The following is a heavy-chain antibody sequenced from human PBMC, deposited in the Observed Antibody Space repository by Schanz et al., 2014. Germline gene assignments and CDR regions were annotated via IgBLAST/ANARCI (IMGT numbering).Heavy chain of an antibody. Sequence: EVQLVESGGNLVQPGGSLRLSCVASGFTFSSHSMNWVRQAPGQGLEWLSYISCSGNTIYYADSVKGRFTISRDNAKNSLSLQMDRLRDEDTAVYYCARRYSGRYCFDYGGQGTLVAVSS. J-gene: IGHJ4*02. V-gene: IGHV3-48*02. D-gene: IGHD1-26*01. CDR1: GFTFSSHS. CDR2: ISCSGNTI. CDR3: ARRYSGRYCFDY.